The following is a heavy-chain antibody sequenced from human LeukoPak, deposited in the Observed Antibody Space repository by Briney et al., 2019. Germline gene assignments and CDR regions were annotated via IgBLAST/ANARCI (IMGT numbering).Heavy chain of an antibody. CDR3: ARDAAVAGTGHVSYGMDV. D-gene: IGHD6-19*01. CDR1: GGTFSSYA. J-gene: IGHJ6*02. CDR2: IIPIFGIA. Sequence: GSSVNVSCKASGGTFSSYAISWVRQAPGQGLEWMGRIIPIFGIANYAQKFQGRVTITADKSTSTAYMELSSLRSEDTAVYYCARDAAVAGTGHVSYGMDVWGQGTTVTVSS. V-gene: IGHV1-69*04.